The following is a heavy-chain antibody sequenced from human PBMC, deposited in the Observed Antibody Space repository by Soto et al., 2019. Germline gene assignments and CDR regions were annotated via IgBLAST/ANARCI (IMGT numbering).Heavy chain of an antibody. Sequence: EVQLLESGGGLVQPGGSLRFSCAASGFTFSSYAMSWVRQAPGKGLEWVSAISGSGGSTYYADSVKGRFTISRDNSKNTLYLQMNSLRAEDTAVYYCAKDPTHSSGSHGDAFDIWGQGTMVTVSS. CDR1: GFTFSSYA. CDR2: ISGSGGST. CDR3: AKDPTHSSGSHGDAFDI. D-gene: IGHD6-19*01. V-gene: IGHV3-23*01. J-gene: IGHJ3*02.